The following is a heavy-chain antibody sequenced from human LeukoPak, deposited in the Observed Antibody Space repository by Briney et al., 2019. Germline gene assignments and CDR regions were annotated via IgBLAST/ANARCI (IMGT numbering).Heavy chain of an antibody. CDR3: ARDWQYPRRGDFDY. D-gene: IGHD2/OR15-2a*01. J-gene: IGHJ4*02. CDR2: IIPIFGTA. V-gene: IGHV1-69*13. Sequence: ASVKVSCKASGGTFSSYAISWVRQAPGQGLEWMGGIIPIFGTANYAQKFQGRVTITADESTSTAYMELSSLRSEDTAVYYCARDWQYPRRGDFDYWGQGTLVTVSS. CDR1: GGTFSSYA.